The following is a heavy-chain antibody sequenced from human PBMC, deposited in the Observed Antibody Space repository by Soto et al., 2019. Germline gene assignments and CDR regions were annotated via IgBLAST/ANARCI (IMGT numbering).Heavy chain of an antibody. CDR1: SVSNAW. CDR3: TTDYDYVWGSYQTGDY. CDR2: IKSKTDGGTT. V-gene: IGHV3-15*07. D-gene: IGHD3-16*02. Sequence: SVSNAWMNWVRQAPGKGLAWVGRIKSKTDGGTTDYAAPVKGRFTISRDGSKNTLYLEMNSLKTEDTGVYYCTTDYDYVWGSYQTGDYWGQGTLVTVSS. J-gene: IGHJ4*02.